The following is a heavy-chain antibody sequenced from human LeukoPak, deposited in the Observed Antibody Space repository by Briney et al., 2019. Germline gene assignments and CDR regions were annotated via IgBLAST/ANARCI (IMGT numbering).Heavy chain of an antibody. CDR3: ARDTVVRGVIPYFDY. V-gene: IGHV1-69*05. Sequence: ASVKVSCKASGGTFSSYAISWVRQAPGQGLEWMGGIIPIFGTANYAQKFQGRVTITTDESTSTAYMELSSLRSEDTAVYYCARDTVVRGVIPYFDYWGQGTLVTVSS. CDR1: GGTFSSYA. CDR2: IIPIFGTA. J-gene: IGHJ4*02. D-gene: IGHD3-10*01.